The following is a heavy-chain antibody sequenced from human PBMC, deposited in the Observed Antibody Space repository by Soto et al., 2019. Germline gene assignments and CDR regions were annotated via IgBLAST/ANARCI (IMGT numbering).Heavy chain of an antibody. CDR1: GFTVSSNY. CDR2: IYSGGST. Sequence: GESLKISCAASGFTVSSNYMSWVRQAPGKGLEWVSVIYSGGSTYYADSVKGRFTISRDNSKNTLYLQMNSLRAEDTAVYYCATQRDTAMVRDAFDIWGQGTMVTVSS. CDR3: ATQRDTAMVRDAFDI. D-gene: IGHD5-18*01. V-gene: IGHV3-66*01. J-gene: IGHJ3*02.